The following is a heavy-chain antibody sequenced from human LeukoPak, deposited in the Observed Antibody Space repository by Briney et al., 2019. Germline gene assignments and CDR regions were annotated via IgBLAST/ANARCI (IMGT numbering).Heavy chain of an antibody. CDR3: ARRRGCSSSSCPPDF. CDR1: GYSFTSYW. V-gene: IGHV5-51*01. J-gene: IGHJ4*02. Sequence: PGESLRISCKGSGYSFTSYWISWVRQMPGKGLEWMGVIYPGDSDTRYSPSFQGQVTMSADKSINTAYLQWSSLKASDTAMYYCARRRGCSSSSCPPDFWGQGTLVTVSS. D-gene: IGHD2-15*01. CDR2: IYPGDSDT.